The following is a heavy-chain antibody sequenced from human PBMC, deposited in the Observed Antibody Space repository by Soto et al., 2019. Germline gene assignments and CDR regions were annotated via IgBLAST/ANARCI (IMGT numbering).Heavy chain of an antibody. CDR2: IIPIFGTA. CDR1: GGTFSSYA. CDR3: ARGERRASFWFDY. Sequence: QVQLVQSGAEVKKPGSSEKVSCKASGGTFSSYAISWVRQAPGQGLEWLGGIIPIFGTANYAQKFQGRVTITADESTSTAYMDLSSLRYADKAMYYCARGERRASFWFDYWGQGPLVTVSS. V-gene: IGHV1-69*12. J-gene: IGHJ4*02. D-gene: IGHD3-3*01.